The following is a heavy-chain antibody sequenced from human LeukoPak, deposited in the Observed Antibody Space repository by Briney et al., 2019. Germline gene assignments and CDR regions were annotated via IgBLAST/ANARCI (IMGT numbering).Heavy chain of an antibody. Sequence: GGSLRLSCAASGFTFSNYWLQWVRQAPGKGLVWVSRINSDGSITTYADSVKGRFTLSRDNAKNTLFLQMNSLRDEDTAVYYCARGGYCSGGSCYRGFDSWGQGTLVTVSS. CDR2: INSDGSIT. CDR3: ARGGYCSGGSCYRGFDS. D-gene: IGHD2-15*01. V-gene: IGHV3-74*03. CDR1: GFTFSNYW. J-gene: IGHJ4*02.